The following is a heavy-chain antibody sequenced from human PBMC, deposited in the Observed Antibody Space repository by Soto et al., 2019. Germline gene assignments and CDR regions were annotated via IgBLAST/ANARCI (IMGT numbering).Heavy chain of an antibody. CDR3: AKSRWLVRDSLDY. Sequence: GSLRLSCAASGFTFSSYAMGWVRQAPGKGLEWVSGISGSGDSTYYADSVKGRFTISRDNSKNTLYLQMNSPRAEDTAVYYCAKSRWLVRDSLDYWGQGTLVTVSS. J-gene: IGHJ4*02. CDR1: GFTFSSYA. CDR2: ISGSGDST. V-gene: IGHV3-23*01. D-gene: IGHD6-19*01.